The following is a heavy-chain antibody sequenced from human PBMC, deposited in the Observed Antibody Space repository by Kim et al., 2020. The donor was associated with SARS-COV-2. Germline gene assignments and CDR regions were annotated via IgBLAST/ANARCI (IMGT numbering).Heavy chain of an antibody. CDR3: ARGRGGTTVFTLGMGYYD. J-gene: IGHJ6*01. Sequence: SETLSLTCAVYGGSFSGYYWSWIRQPPGKWLEWIGEINHSGSTNYNPSLKSRVTISVDTSKNQFSLKLSSLTAADTAVFYCARGRGGTTVFTLGMGYYD. CDR1: GGSFSGYY. V-gene: IGHV4-34*01. D-gene: IGHD4-17*01. CDR2: INHSGST.